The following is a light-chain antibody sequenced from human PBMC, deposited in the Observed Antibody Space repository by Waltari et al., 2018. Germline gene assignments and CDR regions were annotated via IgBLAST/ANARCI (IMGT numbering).Light chain of an antibody. CDR1: QSLLYTSNYKNY. CDR2: WAS. V-gene: IGKV4-1*01. Sequence: DFVMTQSPDSLAVSLGERATINCKSSQSLLYTSNYKNYLAWYQQKPGQPPKLLIYWASTRESWVPDRFSGSGSGTDFTLTISSLQAEDVAVYYCQQYYSRHSYTFGQGTKLEIK. CDR3: QQYYSRHSYT. J-gene: IGKJ2*01.